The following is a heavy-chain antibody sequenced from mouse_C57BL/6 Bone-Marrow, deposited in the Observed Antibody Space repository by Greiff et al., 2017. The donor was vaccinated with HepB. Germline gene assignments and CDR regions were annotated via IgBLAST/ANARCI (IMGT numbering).Heavy chain of an antibody. Sequence: QVQLQQPGAELVRPGSSVKLSCKASGYTFTSYWMHWVKQRPIQGLEWIGNIDPSDSETHYNQKFKDKATLTVDKSSSTAYMQLSSLTSEDSAVYYCARGDYDYLFAYWGQGTLFTVSA. CDR3: ARGDYDYLFAY. D-gene: IGHD2-4*01. CDR2: IDPSDSET. J-gene: IGHJ3*01. V-gene: IGHV1-52*01. CDR1: GYTFTSYW.